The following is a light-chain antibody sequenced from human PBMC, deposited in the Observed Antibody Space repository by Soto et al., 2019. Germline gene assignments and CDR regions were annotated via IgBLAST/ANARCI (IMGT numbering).Light chain of an antibody. CDR2: DVT. CDR3: ISSTTSGTRV. V-gene: IGLV2-14*03. Sequence: QSVLTQPASVSGSPGQSITISCTGSSSDVGNSIYVSWYQHHPGKAPKLMIYDVTNRPSGVSDRFSGSKSGNTASLTIAGLQAEDEADYYCISSTTSGTRVFGGGTQLTVL. J-gene: IGLJ2*01. CDR1: SSDVGNSIY.